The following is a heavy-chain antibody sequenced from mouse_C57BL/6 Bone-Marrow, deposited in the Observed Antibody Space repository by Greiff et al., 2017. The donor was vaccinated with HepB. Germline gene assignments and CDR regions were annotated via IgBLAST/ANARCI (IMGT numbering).Heavy chain of an antibody. CDR3: AKEDYSNAWFAY. J-gene: IGHJ3*01. V-gene: IGHV1-66*01. D-gene: IGHD2-5*01. CDR2: IYPGSGNT. Sequence: VKLMESGPELVKPGASVKISCKASGYSFTSYYIHWVKQRPGQGLEWIGWIYPGSGNTKYNEKFKGKATLTADTSSSTAYMQLSSLTSEDSAVYYCAKEDYSNAWFAYWGQGTLVTVSA. CDR1: GYSFTSYY.